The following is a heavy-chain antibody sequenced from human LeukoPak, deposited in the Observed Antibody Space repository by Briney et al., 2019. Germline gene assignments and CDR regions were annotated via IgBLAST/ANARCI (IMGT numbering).Heavy chain of an antibody. CDR2: IYSGGST. J-gene: IGHJ4*02. V-gene: IGHV3-66*01. CDR3: AKDYAVGSIDY. CDR1: EFSVGSNY. D-gene: IGHD3-16*01. Sequence: GGPLRLSCAASEFSVGSNYMTWVRQAPGKGLEWVSLIYSGGSTYYADSVKGRFTISRDNSKNTVSLQMESLRAEDTALYYCAKDYAVGSIDYWGQGTLVTVSS.